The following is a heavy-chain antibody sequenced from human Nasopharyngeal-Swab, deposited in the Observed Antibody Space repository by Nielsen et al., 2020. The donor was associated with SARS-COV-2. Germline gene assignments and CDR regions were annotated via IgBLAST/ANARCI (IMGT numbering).Heavy chain of an antibody. V-gene: IGHV4-61*02. CDR3: ARTRMKTYCGGDCYSTDFDL. Sequence: LSCTVSGGSISSGSYYWSWIRQPAGKGLEWIGRIYTSGSTNYNPSLKSRATISVDTSKNQFSLKLSSVTAADTAVYYCARTRMKTYCGGDCYSTDFDLWGRGTLVTVSS. CDR1: GGSISSGSYY. CDR2: IYTSGST. J-gene: IGHJ2*01. D-gene: IGHD2-21*01.